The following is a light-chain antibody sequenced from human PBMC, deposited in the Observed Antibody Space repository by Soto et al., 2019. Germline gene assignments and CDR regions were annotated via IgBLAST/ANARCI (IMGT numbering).Light chain of an antibody. CDR2: GAS. CDR3: QQYGSSPLT. Sequence: ETVLTQSPGTLSLSPLEIATLSCRASQSVSSSYLAWYQQKPGQAPRLLIYGASSRATGIPDRFSGSGSGTDFTLTISRLEPEDFAVYYCQQYGSSPLTFGQGTRLEIK. V-gene: IGKV3-20*01. CDR1: QSVSSSY. J-gene: IGKJ5*01.